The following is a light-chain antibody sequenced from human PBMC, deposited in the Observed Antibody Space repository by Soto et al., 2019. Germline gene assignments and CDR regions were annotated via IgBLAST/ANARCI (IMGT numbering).Light chain of an antibody. CDR2: GAS. V-gene: IGKV3-20*01. J-gene: IGKJ1*01. CDR1: QSVSISY. CDR3: QHLGGSPWT. Sequence: EIVLTQSPATLSLSPGERATLSCMASQSVSISYLAWYQQKPGQAPRLLIYGASSRATGIPDRSSGSGSGTEFTIIISRLEPEDFAVYYCQHLGGSPWTFGQGTKV.